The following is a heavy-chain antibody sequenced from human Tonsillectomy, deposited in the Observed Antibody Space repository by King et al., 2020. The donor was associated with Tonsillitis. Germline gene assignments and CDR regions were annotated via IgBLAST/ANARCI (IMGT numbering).Heavy chain of an antibody. D-gene: IGHD2-15*01. CDR3: SRAGGYCSGGRCYPNDFDI. CDR1: GFIFSDYY. V-gene: IGHV3-11*01. Sequence: VQLVESGGGLVKPGGSLRLSCAASGFIFSDYYMSLIRQAPWKGLEWSSYIICSRFTLYYADSVKGRFTISRVNSKNSLSLQMNSLRAEDTALYYSSRAGGYCSGGRCYPNDFDIWGQGTMVTVSS. CDR2: IICSRFTL. J-gene: IGHJ3*02.